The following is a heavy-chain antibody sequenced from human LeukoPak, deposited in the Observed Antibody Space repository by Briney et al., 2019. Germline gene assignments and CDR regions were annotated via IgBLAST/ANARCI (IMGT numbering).Heavy chain of an antibody. J-gene: IGHJ6*03. CDR3: ARYEGRSGYYTPRDYYYYMDV. V-gene: IGHV3-11*01. CDR1: GFTFSDYY. CDR2: ISSSGSTI. D-gene: IGHD3-3*01. Sequence: GGSLRLSCAASGFTFSDYYMSWIRQAPGKGLEWVSYISSSGSTIYYADSVKGRFTISRDNAKNSLYLQMNSLRAEDTALYHCARYEGRSGYYTPRDYYYYMDVWGKGTTVTVSS.